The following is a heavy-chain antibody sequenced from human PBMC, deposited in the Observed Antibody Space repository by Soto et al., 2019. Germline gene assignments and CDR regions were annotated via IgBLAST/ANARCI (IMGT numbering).Heavy chain of an antibody. J-gene: IGHJ6*02. CDR1: GFTFSMYS. CDR3: ARDHLIPPAHDFFYGSDV. CDR2: IPQDGVDG. V-gene: IGHV3-7*05. D-gene: IGHD2-2*02. Sequence: PGGSLRLSCEVSGFTFSMYSMSWVRQSPGKGLEWVAKIPQDGVDGHYADTVQGQFIISRDNGKKSLNLQLNNQRAEDTAVYYCARDHLIPPAHDFFYGSDVWGRGATVTVSS.